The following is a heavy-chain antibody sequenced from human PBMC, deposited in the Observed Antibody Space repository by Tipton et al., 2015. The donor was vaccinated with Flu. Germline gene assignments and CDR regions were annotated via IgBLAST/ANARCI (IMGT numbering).Heavy chain of an antibody. CDR2: IYYSGST. D-gene: IGHD1-14*01. CDR3: ARFKTRRKAFDI. CDR1: GGSISSYY. Sequence: TLSLTCTVSGGSISSYYWSWIRQPPGKGLEWIGYIYYSGSTNYNPSLKSRVTISVDTSKNQFSLKLSSVTAADTAVYYCARFKTRRKAFDIWGQGTMVTVSS. V-gene: IGHV4-59*12. J-gene: IGHJ3*02.